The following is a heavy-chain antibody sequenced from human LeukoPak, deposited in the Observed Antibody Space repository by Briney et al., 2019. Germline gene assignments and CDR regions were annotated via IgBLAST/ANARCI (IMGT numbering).Heavy chain of an antibody. Sequence: GASVKVSFKASGYTFTGYYIHWVRQAPGQGLEWMGWINPNSGGTNYAQKFQGWVTMTRDTSISTAYMELLRSDDTAVYYCARDSGPMVRGVANWFDPWGQGTLVTVSS. CDR2: INPNSGGT. D-gene: IGHD3-10*01. CDR3: ARDSGPMVRGVANWFDP. CDR1: GYTFTGYY. V-gene: IGHV1-2*04. J-gene: IGHJ5*02.